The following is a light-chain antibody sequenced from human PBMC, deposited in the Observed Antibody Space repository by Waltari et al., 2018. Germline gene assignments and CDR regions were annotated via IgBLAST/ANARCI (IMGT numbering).Light chain of an antibody. CDR1: SSDVGGYNY. J-gene: IGLJ3*02. V-gene: IGLV2-8*01. CDR3: SSYAGSNNSQV. Sequence: QSALTQPPSASGSHGQSVTISCTGTSSDVGGYNYVSWYQQHPGKAPKLMIYEVSKRPSGVPDRFSGSKSGNTASLTVSGLQAEDEADYYCSSYAGSNNSQVFGGGTKLTVL. CDR2: EVS.